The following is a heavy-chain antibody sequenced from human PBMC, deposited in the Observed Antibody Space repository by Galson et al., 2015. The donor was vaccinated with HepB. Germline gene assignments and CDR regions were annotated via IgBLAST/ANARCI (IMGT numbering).Heavy chain of an antibody. CDR1: GYSFTSYW. Sequence: QSGAEVKKPGESLKISCKGSGYSFTSYWIGWVRQMPGKGLEWMGIIYPGDSDTRYSPSFQGQVTISADKSISTAYLQWSSLKASDTAMYYCARLIPNDGYSSSWYYFDYWGQGTLVTVSS. D-gene: IGHD6-13*01. CDR3: ARLIPNDGYSSSWYYFDY. J-gene: IGHJ4*02. CDR2: IYPGDSDT. V-gene: IGHV5-51*01.